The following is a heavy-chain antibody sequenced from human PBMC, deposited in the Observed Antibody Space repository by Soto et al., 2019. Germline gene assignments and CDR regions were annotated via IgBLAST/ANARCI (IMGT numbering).Heavy chain of an antibody. Sequence: GESLKISCKGSGYSFTSYWIGWVRQMPGKGLEWMGIIYPGDSDTRYSPSFQGQVTISADKSISTAYPQWSSLKASDTAMYYCARLARDSSGFYGMDVWGQGTTVTVSS. CDR2: IYPGDSDT. J-gene: IGHJ6*02. CDR3: ARLARDSSGFYGMDV. V-gene: IGHV5-51*01. CDR1: GYSFTSYW. D-gene: IGHD3-22*01.